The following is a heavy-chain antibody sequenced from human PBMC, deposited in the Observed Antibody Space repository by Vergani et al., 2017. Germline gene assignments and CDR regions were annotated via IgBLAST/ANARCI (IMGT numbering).Heavy chain of an antibody. CDR3: AGVSITGTTGGYYGMDV. CDR1: GGTFSSYT. D-gene: IGHD1-20*01. CDR2: IIPILGIA. V-gene: IGHV1-69*02. J-gene: IGHJ6*02. Sequence: QVQLVQSGAEVKKPGSSVKVSCTASGGTFSSYTISWVRQAPGQGLEWMGRIIPILGIANYAQKFQGRVTITADKSTSTAYMELSSLRSEDTAVYYCAGVSITGTTGGYYGMDVWGQGTTVTVSS.